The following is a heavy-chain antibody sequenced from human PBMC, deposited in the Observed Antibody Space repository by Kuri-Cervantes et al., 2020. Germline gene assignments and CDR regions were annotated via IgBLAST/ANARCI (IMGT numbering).Heavy chain of an antibody. V-gene: IGHV1-3*01. J-gene: IGHJ3*02. CDR1: GYTFTSYA. CDR2: INAGNGNT. D-gene: IGHD6-13*01. Sequence: ASVKVSCKASGYTFTSYAMHWVRQAPGQRLEWMGWINAGNGNTKYSQKLQGRVTMTTDTSTSTAYMELRSLRSDDTAVYYCARGPAAAGIDIWGQGTMVTVSS. CDR3: ARGPAAAGIDI.